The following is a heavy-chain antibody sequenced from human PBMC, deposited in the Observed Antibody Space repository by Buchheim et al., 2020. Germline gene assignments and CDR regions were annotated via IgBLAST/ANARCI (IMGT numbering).Heavy chain of an antibody. Sequence: QVQLVESGGGVVQPGRSLRLSCAASGFTFSSYGMHWVRQAPGKGLEWVAVISYDGSNKYYADSVKGRFTISRDNSKNKLYLQMNSLRAEDTAVYYCAKDQGWELLRGAFDYWGQGTL. J-gene: IGHJ4*02. V-gene: IGHV3-30*18. CDR3: AKDQGWELLRGAFDY. CDR1: GFTFSSYG. CDR2: ISYDGSNK. D-gene: IGHD1-26*01.